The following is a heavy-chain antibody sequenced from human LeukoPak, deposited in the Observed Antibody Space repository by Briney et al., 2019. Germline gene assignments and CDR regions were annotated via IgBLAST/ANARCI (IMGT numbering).Heavy chain of an antibody. CDR1: GGFFSGYY. J-gene: IGHJ4*02. Sequence: SETLSLTCAVYGGFFSGYYWSRIRQPPGKGLEWNGEINHSGSTNYNPSVKSRVTISVDTSKNQFSLKLSSVTAADTAVYYCASTVTTQANYWGQGTLVTVSS. CDR3: ASTVTTQANY. D-gene: IGHD4-17*01. CDR2: INHSGST. V-gene: IGHV4-34*01.